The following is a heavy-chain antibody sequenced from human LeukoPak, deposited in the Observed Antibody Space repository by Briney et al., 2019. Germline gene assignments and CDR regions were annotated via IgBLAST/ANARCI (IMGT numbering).Heavy chain of an antibody. CDR3: ARDLYDFWSGYPPTGNWFDP. J-gene: IGHJ5*02. D-gene: IGHD3-3*01. CDR1: GDSITSYY. CDR2: IYSSGST. Sequence: NPSETLSLTCTVSGDSITSYYWSWIRQPAGKGLEWIGRIYSSGSTNYNPSLKSRVTMSVDTSKNQFSLKLSSVTAADTAVYYCARDLYDFWSGYPPTGNWFDPWGQGTLVTVSS. V-gene: IGHV4-4*07.